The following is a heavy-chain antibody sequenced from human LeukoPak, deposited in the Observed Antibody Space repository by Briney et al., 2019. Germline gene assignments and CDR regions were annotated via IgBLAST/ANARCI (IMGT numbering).Heavy chain of an antibody. CDR1: GYSISSGYY. J-gene: IGHJ4*02. D-gene: IGHD5-18*01. CDR3: ARVLYGYSYGLNY. Sequence: PSETLSLTCTVSGYSISSGYYWGWIRQPPGKGLEWIGSIYHSGSTYYNPSLKSRVTISVDTSKNQFSLKLSSVTAADTAVYYCARVLYGYSYGLNYWGQGTLVTVSS. V-gene: IGHV4-38-2*02. CDR2: IYHSGST.